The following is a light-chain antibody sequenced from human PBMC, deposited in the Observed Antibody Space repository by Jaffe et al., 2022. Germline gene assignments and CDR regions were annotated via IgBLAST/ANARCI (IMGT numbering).Light chain of an antibody. CDR3: QQTSTTPYT. CDR2: GAS. CDR1: QNINTY. Sequence: DIQMTQSPSSLSASVGDRVTITCRASQNINTYLNWYQQKPGKAPKVLISGASSLQSGVPSSFSGGGSGTYFTLTIRSLQPEDFAIYYCQQTSTTPYTFGQGTKLEIK. J-gene: IGKJ2*01. V-gene: IGKV1-39*01.